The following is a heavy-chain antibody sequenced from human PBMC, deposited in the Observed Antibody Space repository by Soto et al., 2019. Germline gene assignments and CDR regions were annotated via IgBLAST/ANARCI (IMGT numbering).Heavy chain of an antibody. D-gene: IGHD4-17*01. J-gene: IGHJ5*02. V-gene: IGHV4-31*03. CDR1: GGSISSGGYY. CDR3: ARDKATDGPDYGGNSPSNWFDP. Sequence: SETLSLTCTVSGGSISSGGYYWSWIRQHPGKGLEWIGYIYYSGSTYYNPSLKSRVTISVDTSRNQFSLKLSSVTAADTAVYYCARDKATDGPDYGGNSPSNWFDPWGQGTLVTV. CDR2: IYYSGST.